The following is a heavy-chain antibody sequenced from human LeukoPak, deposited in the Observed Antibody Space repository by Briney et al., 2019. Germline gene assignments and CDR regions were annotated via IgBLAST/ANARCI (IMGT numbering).Heavy chain of an antibody. CDR3: AREDYCSSTRCYQGV. V-gene: IGHV4-61*02. CDR1: GGSISSGSYY. Sequence: SSETLSLTCTVSGGSISSGSYYWSWIRQPAGKGLEWIGRIYTSGSTNYNPSLKSRLTISIDTSKNQFSLKLRSVTAADTAVYFCAREDYCSSTRCYQGVWGQGTLVTVSS. J-gene: IGHJ4*02. D-gene: IGHD2-2*01. CDR2: IYTSGST.